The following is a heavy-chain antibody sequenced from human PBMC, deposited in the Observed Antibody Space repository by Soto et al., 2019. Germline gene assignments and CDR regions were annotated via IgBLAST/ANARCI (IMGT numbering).Heavy chain of an antibody. CDR3: ARVSMRVVAKIDY. CDR1: GGSISSGGYS. V-gene: IGHV4-30-2*05. Sequence: PSEPLSLTCAVSGGSISSGGYSWSWIRQPPGKGLEWIGYIYYTGSAYYNPSLKSRVTMSVDTSKSQFSLKLNSVTAADTAVYYCARVSMRVVAKIDYWGQGTLVTVSS. D-gene: IGHD3-22*01. CDR2: IYYTGSA. J-gene: IGHJ4*02.